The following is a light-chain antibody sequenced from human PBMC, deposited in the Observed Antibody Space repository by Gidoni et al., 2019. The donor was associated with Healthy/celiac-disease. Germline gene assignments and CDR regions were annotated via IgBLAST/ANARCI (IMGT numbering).Light chain of an antibody. CDR3: QQYYSYPRS. CDR2: AAS. Sequence: AIRMTQSPSSFSASTGDRVTITCRASQGISSYLAWYQQKPGKASKLLIYAASTLQSGVQSRFSGSGSGTDFTLTISCLQSEDFATYYCQQYYSYPRSFGQGTKVEIK. J-gene: IGKJ1*01. V-gene: IGKV1-8*01. CDR1: QGISSY.